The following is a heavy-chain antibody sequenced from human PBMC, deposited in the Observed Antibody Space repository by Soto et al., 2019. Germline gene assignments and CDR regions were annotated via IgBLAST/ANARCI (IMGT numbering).Heavy chain of an antibody. V-gene: IGHV1-18*01. CDR3: RTHVLRFLEWPEALHDAFDI. CDR1: GYTFTSYG. CDR2: ISAYNGNT. J-gene: IGHJ3*02. Sequence: ASVKVSCKASGYTFTSYGISWVRQAPGQGLEWMGWISAYNGNTNYAQKLQGRVTMTTDTSTSTAYMELRSLRSDDTAVYYCRTHVLRFLEWPEALHDAFDIWGQGTMVTVSS. D-gene: IGHD3-3*01.